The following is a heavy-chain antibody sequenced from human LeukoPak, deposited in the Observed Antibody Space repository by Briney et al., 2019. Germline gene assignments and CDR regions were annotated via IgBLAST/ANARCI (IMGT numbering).Heavy chain of an antibody. J-gene: IGHJ6*02. CDR1: GGSFSGYF. CDR2: INHSGST. Sequence: SETLSLTCAVYGGSFSGYFWSWIRQPPGKGLECIGEINHSGSTYYNPSLKSRVTISIDASKNQFSLKLSSVTAADTAVYYCARGRGVDRYYYGSGSSLLYGLDVWGQGTTVTVSS. V-gene: IGHV4-34*01. D-gene: IGHD3-10*01. CDR3: ARGRGVDRYYYGSGSSLLYGLDV.